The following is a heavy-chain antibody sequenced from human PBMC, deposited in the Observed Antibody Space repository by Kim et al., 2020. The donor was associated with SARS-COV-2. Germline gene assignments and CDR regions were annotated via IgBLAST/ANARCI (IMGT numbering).Heavy chain of an antibody. J-gene: IGHJ4*02. CDR1: GYNFNDYF. CDR3: ARGPTWATDY. D-gene: IGHD5-12*01. V-gene: IGHV1-2*02. CDR2: VNPKDGGT. Sequence: ASVKVSCKATGYNFNDYFMHWVRQAPGQRFEWMGWVNPKDGGTNFAQKFQDRVFMTRDSSINTAYMELSRLRSDDTAVYFCARGPTWATDYWGQGTLVAV.